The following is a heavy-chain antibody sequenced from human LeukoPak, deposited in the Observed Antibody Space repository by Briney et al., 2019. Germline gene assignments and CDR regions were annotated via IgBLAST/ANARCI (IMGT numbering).Heavy chain of an antibody. Sequence: GGSLRLSCAASGFTFSDYYMSWIRQAPGKGLEWVSYISSSGSTIYYADSVKGRFTISKDNAKNSLYLQMNRLRAEDTAVYYCARDAVAGLSSFDYWGQGTLVTVSS. CDR2: ISSSGSTI. V-gene: IGHV3-11*01. J-gene: IGHJ4*02. D-gene: IGHD2-15*01. CDR3: ARDAVAGLSSFDY. CDR1: GFTFSDYY.